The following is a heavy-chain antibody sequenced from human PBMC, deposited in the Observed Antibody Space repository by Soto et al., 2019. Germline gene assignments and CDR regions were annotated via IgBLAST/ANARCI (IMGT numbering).Heavy chain of an antibody. CDR1: GGSISNYY. CDR3: ARASVGPPGGGSWIMPFDF. D-gene: IGHD2-15*01. CDR2: IYPGGST. J-gene: IGHJ4*02. Sequence: SETLSLTCSVSGGSISNYYWSWIRQSAGKGLEWIGRIYPGGSTNYNPSLKSRVTMSVDTSKNQVSLRLTSVTAADTAVYYCARASVGPPGGGSWIMPFDFWGQGTRVTVSS. V-gene: IGHV4-4*07.